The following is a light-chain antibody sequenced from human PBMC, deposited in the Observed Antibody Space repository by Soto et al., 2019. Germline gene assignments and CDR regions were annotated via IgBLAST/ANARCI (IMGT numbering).Light chain of an antibody. CDR1: QGISSY. J-gene: IGKJ2*01. Sequence: AIRMTQSPSSFSASTGDRVTITCRASQGISSYLAWYQQKPGKAPKLLIYAASTLQSGVPSRFSGSGSGTDFTLTISCLQSEDFATYYCQQYYSYPQYTFGQGTQLEIK. CDR3: QQYYSYPQYT. CDR2: AAS. V-gene: IGKV1-8*01.